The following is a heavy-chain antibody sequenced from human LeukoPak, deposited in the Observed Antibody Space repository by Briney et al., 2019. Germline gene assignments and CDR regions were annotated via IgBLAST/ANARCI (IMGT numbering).Heavy chain of an antibody. CDR3: ARLTLGYCSSTSCYKESGFDY. Sequence: GGSPRLSCAASGFTFSSYWMSWVRQAPGKGLEWVGNIKQDGSEKYYVDSVKGRFTISRDNAKNSLYLQMNSLRAEDTAVYYCARLTLGYCSSTSCYKESGFDYWGQGTLVTVSS. V-gene: IGHV3-7*01. J-gene: IGHJ4*02. CDR2: IKQDGSEK. D-gene: IGHD2-2*02. CDR1: GFTFSSYW.